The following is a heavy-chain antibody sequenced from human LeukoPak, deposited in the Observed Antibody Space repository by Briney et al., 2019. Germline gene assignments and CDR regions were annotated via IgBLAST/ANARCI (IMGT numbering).Heavy chain of an antibody. J-gene: IGHJ4*02. CDR1: GFTFSSYE. CDR3: ARARNLYGDYEGGSSDY. V-gene: IGHV3-48*03. D-gene: IGHD4-17*01. CDR2: ISSSGSTI. Sequence: PGGSLRLSCAASGFTFSSYEMNWVRQAPGKGLEWVSYISSSGSTIYYADSVKGRFTISRDNAKNSLYLQMNSLRAEDTAVYYCARARNLYGDYEGGSSDYWGQGTLVTVSS.